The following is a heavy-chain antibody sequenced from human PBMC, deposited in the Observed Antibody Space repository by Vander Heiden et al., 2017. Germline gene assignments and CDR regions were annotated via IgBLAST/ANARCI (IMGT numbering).Heavy chain of an antibody. D-gene: IGHD5-12*01. V-gene: IGHV3-15*01. J-gene: IGHJ4*02. CDR1: GFTFSNAW. Sequence: EVQLVESGGGLVKPGESLRLSCAASGFTFSNAWMSWVRQAPGKGLEWVGRIKSKTDGGTTDYAAPVKGRFTISRDDSENTLYVQMNSLKTEDTAVYYCTTGSEMATIYYFDCWGQGTLVTVSS. CDR2: IKSKTDGGTT. CDR3: TTGSEMATIYYFDC.